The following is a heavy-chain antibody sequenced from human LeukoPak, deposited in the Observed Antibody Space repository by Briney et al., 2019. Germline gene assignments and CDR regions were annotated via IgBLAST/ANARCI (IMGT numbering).Heavy chain of an antibody. V-gene: IGHV4-59*01. D-gene: IGHD3-10*01. CDR2: IYYSGST. CDR3: AREVVTMVRGDIRSDAFDI. Sequence: SETLSLTCTVPGGSISSYYWRWIRRPPGKGLEWIGYIYYSGSTNYNPSLKSRVTISVDTSKNQFSLKLSSVTAADTAVYYCAREVVTMVRGDIRSDAFDIWGQGTMVTVSS. J-gene: IGHJ3*02. CDR1: GGSISSYY.